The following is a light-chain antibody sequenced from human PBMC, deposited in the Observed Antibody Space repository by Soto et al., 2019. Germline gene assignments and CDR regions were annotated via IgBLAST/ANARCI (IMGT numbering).Light chain of an antibody. CDR2: GAS. Sequence: EIVMTQSPATLSVSPGERVTLSCRASQSVSSNLAWYQQKPGQAPRLLIYGASTRATGIPARFSGSGSGTELTLTISSLQSEDFAVYYCQQYNNWPLLTFGGGTKVEIK. V-gene: IGKV3-15*01. CDR1: QSVSSN. J-gene: IGKJ4*01. CDR3: QQYNNWPLLT.